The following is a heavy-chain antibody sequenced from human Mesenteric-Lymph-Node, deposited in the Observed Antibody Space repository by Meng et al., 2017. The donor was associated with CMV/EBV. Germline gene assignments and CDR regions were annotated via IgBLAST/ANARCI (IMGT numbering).Heavy chain of an antibody. CDR3: ARDPTIFGVVQGGH. J-gene: IGHJ4*02. D-gene: IGHD3-3*01. V-gene: IGHV3-21*01. Sequence: GSLKISCAASGFTFSSYSMNWVRQAPGKGLEWVSSISSGSDYIYYADSVKGRFTISRDNAKNSLYLQMNSLRAEDTAVYYCARDPTIFGVVQGGHWGQGTLVTVSS. CDR1: GFTFSSYS. CDR2: ISSGSDYI.